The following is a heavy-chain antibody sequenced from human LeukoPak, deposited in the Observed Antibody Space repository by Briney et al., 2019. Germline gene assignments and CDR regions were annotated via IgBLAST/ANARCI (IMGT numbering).Heavy chain of an antibody. V-gene: IGHV3-66*01. J-gene: IGHJ4*02. Sequence: GGSLRLSCAGSGFSASITYMSWIRQAPGKGLEWVSVIYSSNNTYYADSVKGRFIISRDNSKGTLYLQMNDLRAEDTAVYYCARDDDDEGPDWGQGTLVTVSS. CDR2: IYSSNNT. CDR3: ARDDDDEGPD. D-gene: IGHD3-16*01. CDR1: GFSASITY.